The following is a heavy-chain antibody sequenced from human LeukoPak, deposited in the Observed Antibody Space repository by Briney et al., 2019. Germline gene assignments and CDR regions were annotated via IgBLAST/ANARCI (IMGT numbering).Heavy chain of an antibody. CDR3: ARVEVPRDINDWYFDL. CDR2: LYHSGTT. Sequence: SETLPLTCTVSGYSIAHGFFWAWIRQPPGGGLEWIGSLYHSGTTYYNTSLKSRISTSVDTSKNQFSLKLRLVTAADTAVYYCARVEVPRDINDWYFDLWGRGTLVTVSS. J-gene: IGHJ2*01. CDR1: GYSIAHGFF. V-gene: IGHV4-38-2*02. D-gene: IGHD2-15*01.